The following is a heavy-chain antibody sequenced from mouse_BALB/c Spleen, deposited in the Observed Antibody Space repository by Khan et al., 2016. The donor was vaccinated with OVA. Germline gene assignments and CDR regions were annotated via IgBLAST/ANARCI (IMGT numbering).Heavy chain of an antibody. CDR1: GYSFTSYW. Sequence: VQLQQSGTVLARPGASVKMSCKASGYSFTSYWMHWVKQRPGQGLEWIGAIYPGISDTRYNQKFEGKAKLTAVTSASTAYIEFSSLTNEDSAVYYCTRSYDSYYFDYWGQGTTLTVSS. CDR2: IYPGISDT. D-gene: IGHD2-4*01. V-gene: IGHV1-5*01. CDR3: TRSYDSYYFDY. J-gene: IGHJ2*01.